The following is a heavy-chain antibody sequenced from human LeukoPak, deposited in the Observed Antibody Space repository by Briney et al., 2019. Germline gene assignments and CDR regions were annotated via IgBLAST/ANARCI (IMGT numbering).Heavy chain of an antibody. J-gene: IGHJ4*02. Sequence: SGTLSLTCTVSGGSISSHYWSWIRQPPGKGLEWIGYIYDSGSTNYNSSLKSRVTISVDTSRNQFSLKLSSVTAADTAVYYCARVLRGYSYGVFDCWGQGTLVTVSS. D-gene: IGHD5-18*01. V-gene: IGHV4-59*11. CDR2: IYDSGST. CDR1: GGSISSHY. CDR3: ARVLRGYSYGVFDC.